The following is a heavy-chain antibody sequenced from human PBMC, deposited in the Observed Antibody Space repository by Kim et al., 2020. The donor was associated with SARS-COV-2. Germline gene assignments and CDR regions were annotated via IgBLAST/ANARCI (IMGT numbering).Heavy chain of an antibody. CDR1: GGTFSSYA. D-gene: IGHD3-9*01. CDR2: IIPIFGTA. J-gene: IGHJ6*02. V-gene: IGHV1-69*13. Sequence: SVKVSCKASGGTFSSYAISWVRQAPGQGLEWMGGIIPIFGTANYAQKFQGRVTITADESTSTAYMELSSLRSEDTAVYYCARAAGADWLTYYYYYGMDVWGQGTTVTVSS. CDR3: ARAAGADWLTYYYYYGMDV.